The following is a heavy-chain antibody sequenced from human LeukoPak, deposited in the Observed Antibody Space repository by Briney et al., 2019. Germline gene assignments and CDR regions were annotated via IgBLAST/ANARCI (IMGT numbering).Heavy chain of an antibody. J-gene: IGHJ4*02. CDR2: ISDNGDDT. V-gene: IGHV3-23*01. CDR1: GFTFSSYA. Sequence: GGSLRLSCAASGFTFSSYAMIWVRQAPGKGLDWVSSISDNGDDTYYADSVKGRFTISRDNSKNTLYLQMNSLRAEDTAVYYCAKSQNYIAAAGVLGYWGQGTLVTVSS. D-gene: IGHD6-13*01. CDR3: AKSQNYIAAAGVLGY.